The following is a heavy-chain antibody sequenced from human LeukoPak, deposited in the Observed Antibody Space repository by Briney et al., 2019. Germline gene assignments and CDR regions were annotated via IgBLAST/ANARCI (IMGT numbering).Heavy chain of an antibody. V-gene: IGHV3-74*01. CDR1: GFTFSSYW. J-gene: IGHJ6*02. CDR3: ARSQYSDILTGSLYGMDV. Sequence: PGGSLRLSCAASGFTFSSYWMHWVRQAPGKGLVWVSRIYSEGRSTSYADSVKGRFTISRDNAKNTLYPQMNSLRAEDTAVYYCARSQYSDILTGSLYGMDVWGQGTTVTVSS. CDR2: IYSEGRST. D-gene: IGHD3-9*01.